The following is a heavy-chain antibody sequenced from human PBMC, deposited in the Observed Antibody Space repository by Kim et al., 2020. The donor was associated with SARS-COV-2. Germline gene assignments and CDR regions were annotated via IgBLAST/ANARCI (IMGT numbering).Heavy chain of an antibody. CDR2: IIPIFGTA. CDR3: ARDVRGSRGVSH. Sequence: SVKVSCKASGGTFSSYAISWVRQAPGQGLEWMGGIIPIFGTANYAQKFQGRVTITADESTSTAYMELSSLRSEDTAVYYCARDVRGSRGVSHWGQGTLVTVSS. CDR1: GGTFSSYA. D-gene: IGHD6-13*01. V-gene: IGHV1-69*13. J-gene: IGHJ4*02.